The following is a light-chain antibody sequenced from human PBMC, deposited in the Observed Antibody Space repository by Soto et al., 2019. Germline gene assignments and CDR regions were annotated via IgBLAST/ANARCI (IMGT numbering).Light chain of an antibody. CDR3: QQRSNWPPAWT. J-gene: IGKJ1*01. CDR2: DAS. CDR1: QSVSSN. V-gene: IGKV3-11*01. Sequence: EIVMAQSPATLSVSPGERATLSCRSIQSVSSNLAWYQQKPGQAPRLLIYDASNRATGIPARFSGSGSGTDFTLTISSLEPEDFAVYYCQQRSNWPPAWTFGQGTKVDI.